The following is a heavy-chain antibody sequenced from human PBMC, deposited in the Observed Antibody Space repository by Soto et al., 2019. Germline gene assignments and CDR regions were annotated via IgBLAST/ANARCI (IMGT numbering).Heavy chain of an antibody. Sequence: QVQLVESGGGVVQPGRSLRLSCAASGFTFSSYAMHWVRQAPGKGLEWVAVISYDGSNKYYADSVKGRFTISRDNAESTLYLQMNSLRAEDTAVYYCARDMGGTIVVVPAASYGMDVWGQGTTVTVSS. CDR1: GFTFSSYA. V-gene: IGHV3-30-3*01. D-gene: IGHD2-2*01. CDR3: ARDMGGTIVVVPAASYGMDV. J-gene: IGHJ6*02. CDR2: ISYDGSNK.